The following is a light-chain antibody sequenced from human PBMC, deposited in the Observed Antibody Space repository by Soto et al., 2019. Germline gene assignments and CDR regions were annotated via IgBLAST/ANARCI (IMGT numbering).Light chain of an antibody. CDR3: QQSYRTPTWT. V-gene: IGKV1D-8*01. CDR1: QGISSY. J-gene: IGKJ1*01. CDR2: AAS. Sequence: VIWMTQSPSLLSPSTGDSVTISCRMSQGISSYLAWYQQKPGKAXELLIYAASTLQSGVPSRFSGIVSGTEFTLPIRSLQSEDFATYDGQQSYRTPTWTFCQGTKVDI.